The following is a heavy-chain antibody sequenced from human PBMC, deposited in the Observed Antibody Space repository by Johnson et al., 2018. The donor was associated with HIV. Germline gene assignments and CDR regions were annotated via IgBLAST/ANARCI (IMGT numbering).Heavy chain of an antibody. D-gene: IGHD1-26*01. CDR1: GFTFSSYA. J-gene: IGHJ3*02. V-gene: IGHV3-30-3*01. Sequence: QVQLVESGGGVVQPGRSLRLSCAASGFTFSSYAMHWVGQAPGKGLEWVVVISNDGSNKYYADSVKGRFTISRDNSKNTLYLQMNSLRAEDTAVYYCAKGEIEDAFDIWGQGTMVTVSS. CDR2: ISNDGSNK. CDR3: AKGEIEDAFDI.